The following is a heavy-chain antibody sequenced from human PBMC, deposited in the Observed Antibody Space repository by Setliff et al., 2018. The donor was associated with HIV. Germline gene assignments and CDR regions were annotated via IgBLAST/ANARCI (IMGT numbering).Heavy chain of an antibody. D-gene: IGHD3-16*01. J-gene: IGHJ3*01. CDR3: ARVGGWELRGGLDV. Sequence: PGGSLRLSCTASGFIFGDYSMTWVRQAPEQGLEWIGFIRNKTYAGTTEYAASVKGRFTISKDDSKNTTYLQMESRRVGDTAVYYCARVGGWELRGGLDVWGQGTVVTVSS. CDR1: GFIFGDYS. V-gene: IGHV3-49*04. CDR2: IRNKTYAGTT.